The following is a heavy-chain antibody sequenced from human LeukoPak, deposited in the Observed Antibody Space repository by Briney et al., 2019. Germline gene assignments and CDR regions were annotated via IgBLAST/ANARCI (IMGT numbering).Heavy chain of an antibody. Sequence: GGSLRLSCAASGFTFSSYGMNWVRQAPGKGLEWVAFIRYGGSNKYYADSVKGRFTISRDNSKNTLYLQMNSLRAEDTAVYYCAKGGYCSGGTCYSVDWGQGTLVTVSS. CDR2: IRYGGSNK. CDR1: GFTFSSYG. D-gene: IGHD2-15*01. CDR3: AKGGYCSGGTCYSVD. V-gene: IGHV3-30*02. J-gene: IGHJ4*02.